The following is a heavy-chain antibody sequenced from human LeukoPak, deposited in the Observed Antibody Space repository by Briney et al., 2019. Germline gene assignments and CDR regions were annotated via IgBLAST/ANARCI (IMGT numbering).Heavy chain of an antibody. J-gene: IGHJ4*02. V-gene: IGHV3-23*01. Sequence: GGTLRLSCAASGFTFSSYGMIWVRQAPGKGLEWVSGMSNNGDSPHYADSVMGRFTIARDNSKSTLHLQMNSLRAEDTAVYYCAKGPLHYIHGTHYFDYWGQGTLVTVSS. CDR3: AKGPLHYIHGTHYFDY. D-gene: IGHD1-14*01. CDR1: GFTFSSYG. CDR2: MSNNGDSP.